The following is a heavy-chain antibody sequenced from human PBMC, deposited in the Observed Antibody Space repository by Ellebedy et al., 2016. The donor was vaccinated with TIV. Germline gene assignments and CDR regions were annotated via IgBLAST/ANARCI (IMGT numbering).Heavy chain of an antibody. CDR2: ISGGGGST. Sequence: GESLKISCAASAFTFSSYAMSWVRQAPGKGLEWVSAISGGGGSTYYADSVKGRFTISRDNSKNTLYLQMNSLRAEDTAIYYCAKEASGSGWLRVEYYFDYWGQGTLVTVSS. J-gene: IGHJ4*02. CDR3: AKEASGSGWLRVEYYFDY. D-gene: IGHD6-19*01. CDR1: AFTFSSYA. V-gene: IGHV3-23*01.